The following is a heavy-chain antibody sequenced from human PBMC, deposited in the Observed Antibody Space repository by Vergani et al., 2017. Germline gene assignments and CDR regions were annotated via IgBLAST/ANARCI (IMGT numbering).Heavy chain of an antibody. Sequence: QVQLQQWGAGLLKPSETLSLTCAVYGGSFSGYYWSWIRQPPGKGLEWIGYIYYSGSTNYNPSLKSRVTISVDTSKNQFSLKLSSVTAADTAVYYCARVDYGAYYYYYGMDVWGQGTTVTVSS. CDR3: ARVDYGAYYYYYGMDV. D-gene: IGHD4-17*01. V-gene: IGHV4-34*11. J-gene: IGHJ6*02. CDR2: IYYSGST. CDR1: GGSFSGYY.